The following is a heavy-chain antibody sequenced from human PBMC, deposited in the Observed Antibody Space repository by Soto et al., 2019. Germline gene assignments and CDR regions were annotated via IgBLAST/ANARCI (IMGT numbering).Heavy chain of an antibody. CDR2: INPNSGGT. J-gene: IGHJ6*02. Sequence: GASVKVSCKDSGYTFTGYYMHWVRQAPGQGLEWMGWINPNSGGTNYAQKFQGWVTMTRDTSISTAYMELSRLRSDDTAVYYCARVNVGYYYYGMDVWGQGTTVTVSS. D-gene: IGHD1-26*01. V-gene: IGHV1-2*04. CDR1: GYTFTGYY. CDR3: ARVNVGYYYYGMDV.